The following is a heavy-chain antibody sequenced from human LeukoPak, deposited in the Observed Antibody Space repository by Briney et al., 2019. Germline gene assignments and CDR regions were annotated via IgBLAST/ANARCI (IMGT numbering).Heavy chain of an antibody. V-gene: IGHV4-34*01. CDR1: GGSFSTYY. J-gene: IGHJ5*02. CDR3: ARGALVLSVALYNWFDP. CDR2: INHSGST. Sequence: SETLSLTCAVYGGSFSTYYWSWIRQPPGKGLEWIGEINHSGSTNYNPSLKSRVIISVDTSKNQLSLKLSPVTAADTAVYYCARGALVLSVALYNWFDPWGQGTLVTVSS. D-gene: IGHD2-2*01.